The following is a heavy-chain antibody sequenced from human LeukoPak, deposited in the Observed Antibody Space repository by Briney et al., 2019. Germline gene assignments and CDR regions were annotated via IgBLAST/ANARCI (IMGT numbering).Heavy chain of an antibody. Sequence: GGSLRLSCAASGFTFDDYAMHWVRQASGKGLEWVSLISGDGGSTYYADSVKGRFTISRDNAKNSLYLQMNSLRAEDTAVYYCARDYYDSSGDYFDYWGQGTLVTVSS. V-gene: IGHV3-43*02. D-gene: IGHD3-22*01. CDR1: GFTFDDYA. CDR3: ARDYYDSSGDYFDY. J-gene: IGHJ4*02. CDR2: ISGDGGST.